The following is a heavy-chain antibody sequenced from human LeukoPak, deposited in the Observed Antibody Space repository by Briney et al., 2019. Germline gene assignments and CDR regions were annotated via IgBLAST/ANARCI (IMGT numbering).Heavy chain of an antibody. CDR1: GFTFDDYA. J-gene: IGHJ4*02. CDR2: ISWNSGSI. Sequence: LSGGSLRLSCAASGFTFDDYAMHWVRQAPGKGLEWVSGISWNSGSIGYADSVKGRFTISRDNAKNSLYLQMNSLRAEDMALYYCAKARGSSWYGDFDYWGQGTLVTVSS. D-gene: IGHD6-13*01. V-gene: IGHV3-9*03. CDR3: AKARGSSWYGDFDY.